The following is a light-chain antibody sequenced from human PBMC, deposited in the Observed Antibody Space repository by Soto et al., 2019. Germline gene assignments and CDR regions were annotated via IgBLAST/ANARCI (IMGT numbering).Light chain of an antibody. J-gene: IGKJ2*01. V-gene: IGKV1-13*01. Sequence: AIQLTQSPSSLSASVGDRVTVTCRARQGISSHLSCYQHKPGKAPKLLIYAASRLRSGVPPRFSGSGSGPDFSLTISSLHPEEFANYYFQQSYLYPRTFGQGTKRESK. CDR3: QQSYLYPRT. CDR2: AAS. CDR1: QGISSH.